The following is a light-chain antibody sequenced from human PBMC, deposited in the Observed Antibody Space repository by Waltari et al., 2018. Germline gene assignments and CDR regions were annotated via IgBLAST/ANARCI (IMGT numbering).Light chain of an antibody. Sequence: QSVLIQPPSVSGTPGQRVTISCSGANSNIGSNYVYWFAHLPGEAPKLLVFRNDPRPSGVRGRFSGSKSGTSASPAISGLQSEDEADFSCATWDDSLCGAIFGPGTRVTVL. CDR3: ATWDDSLCGAI. J-gene: IGLJ1*01. V-gene: IGLV1-47*01. CDR2: RND. CDR1: NSNIGSNY.